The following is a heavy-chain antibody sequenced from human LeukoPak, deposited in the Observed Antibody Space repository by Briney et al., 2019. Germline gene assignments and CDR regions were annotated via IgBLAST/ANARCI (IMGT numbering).Heavy chain of an antibody. CDR1: GFTFSNYS. J-gene: IGHJ4*02. V-gene: IGHV3-33*01. Sequence: GSLRLSCETSGFTFSNYSMHWVRQTPGKGLEWVAAIWHDGSNIFYADSVKGRFTISRDNSKNTLFLQMNSLRAEDTALYYCAREIVGEGNFDCWGQGTLVTVSS. CDR3: AREIVGEGNFDC. D-gene: IGHD2-15*01. CDR2: IWHDGSNI.